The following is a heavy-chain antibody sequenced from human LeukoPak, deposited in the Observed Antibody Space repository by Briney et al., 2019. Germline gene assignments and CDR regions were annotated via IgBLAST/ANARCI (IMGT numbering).Heavy chain of an antibody. CDR2: ISGSGGST. Sequence: GGSLRLSCAASGFTFSSYAMSWVRQAPGKGVEWVSGISGSGGSTYYADSVKGRFTISRDNSKNTLYLQMTSLRAEDTAVYYCAKDQVWIVVGSFDYWGQGTLVTVSS. D-gene: IGHD3-22*01. J-gene: IGHJ4*02. V-gene: IGHV3-23*01. CDR3: AKDQVWIVVGSFDY. CDR1: GFTFSSYA.